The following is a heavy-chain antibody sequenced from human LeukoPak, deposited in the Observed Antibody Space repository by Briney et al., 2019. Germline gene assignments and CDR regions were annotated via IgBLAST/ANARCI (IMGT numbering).Heavy chain of an antibody. CDR2: INPNSGGT. CDR3: ARGLATYDSSGYTAFDI. D-gene: IGHD3-22*01. CDR1: GYTFTVYY. Sequence: ASVNVSCKASGYTFTVYYMHWVRQAPGQGLEWMGWINPNSGGTNYAQKFQGRVTMTRDTSISTAYMELSRLRSDDTAVYHCARGLATYDSSGYTAFDIWGQGTMVTVSS. V-gene: IGHV1-2*02. J-gene: IGHJ3*02.